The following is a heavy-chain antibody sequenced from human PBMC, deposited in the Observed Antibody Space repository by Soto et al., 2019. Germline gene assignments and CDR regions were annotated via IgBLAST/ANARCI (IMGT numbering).Heavy chain of an antibody. CDR2: INAGNGNT. V-gene: IGHV1-3*01. CDR1: GYTFTSYA. J-gene: IGHJ3*02. Sequence: GASVKVSCKASGYTFTSYAMHWVRQAPGQRLEWMGWINAGNGNTKYSQKFQGRVTITRDTSASTAYMELSSLRSEDTAVYYCARAQVAVDDAFDIWGQGTMVTVSS. D-gene: IGHD6-19*01. CDR3: ARAQVAVDDAFDI.